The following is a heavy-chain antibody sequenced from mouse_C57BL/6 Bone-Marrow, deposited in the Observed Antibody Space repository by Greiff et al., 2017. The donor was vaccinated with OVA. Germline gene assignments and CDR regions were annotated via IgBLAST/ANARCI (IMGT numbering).Heavy chain of an antibody. CDR2: IDPANGNT. Sequence: EVKLMESGAELVKPGASVKLSCTASGFNIKDTYMHWVKQRPEQGLEWIGRIDPANGNTKYDPKFQGKATITADTSSNTAYLQLSSLTSEDTAVYYCARSRDYDIAYWGQGTLVTVSA. V-gene: IGHV14-3*02. CDR1: GFNIKDTY. D-gene: IGHD2-4*01. J-gene: IGHJ3*01. CDR3: ARSRDYDIAY.